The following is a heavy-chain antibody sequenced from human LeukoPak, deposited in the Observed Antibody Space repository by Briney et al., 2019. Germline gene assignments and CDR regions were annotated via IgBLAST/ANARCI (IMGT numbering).Heavy chain of an antibody. CDR2: IYYSGST. CDR1: GDSISSNS. CDR3: ARGSNWYYFDY. V-gene: IGHV4-59*08. D-gene: IGHD6-13*01. J-gene: IGHJ4*02. Sequence: SETLSLTCTVSGDSISSNSWSWIRQPPGKGLEWIGYIYYSGSTDHNPSLKSRVTVSVDTSKNQFSLKLSSLTAADTAVYYCARGSNWYYFDYWGQGILVTVSS.